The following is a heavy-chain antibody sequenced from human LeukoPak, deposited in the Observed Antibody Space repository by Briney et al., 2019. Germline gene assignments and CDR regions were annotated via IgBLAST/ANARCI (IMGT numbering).Heavy chain of an antibody. CDR1: GFTFSSYS. J-gene: IGHJ4*02. D-gene: IGHD5-24*01. CDR2: ISSSSSTI. V-gene: IGHV3-48*01. Sequence: GGSLRLSCAASGFTFSSYSMNWVRQAPGKGLEWVSYISSSSSTIYYADSVKGRFTISRDNAKNSLYLQMNSLRAEDTAVYYCARDQMGTIRFFDYWGQGTLVTVSS. CDR3: ARDQMGTIRFFDY.